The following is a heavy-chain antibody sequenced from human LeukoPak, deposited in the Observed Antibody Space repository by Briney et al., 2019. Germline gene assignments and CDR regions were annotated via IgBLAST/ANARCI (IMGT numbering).Heavy chain of an antibody. D-gene: IGHD6-19*01. Sequence: GGSLRLSCAASGFTFSSYAMSWVRQAPGKGLEWVSVISGSGGSTYYADSVKGRFTISRDNSKNTLYLQMNSLRAEDTAVYYSAKDRGSDWKIFDYWGQGTLVTVSS. CDR2: ISGSGGST. J-gene: IGHJ4*02. CDR1: GFTFSSYA. CDR3: AKDRGSDWKIFDY. V-gene: IGHV3-23*01.